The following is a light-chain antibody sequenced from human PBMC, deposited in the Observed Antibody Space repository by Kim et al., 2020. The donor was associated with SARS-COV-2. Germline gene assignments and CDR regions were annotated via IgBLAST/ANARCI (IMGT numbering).Light chain of an antibody. J-gene: IGKJ4*01. V-gene: IGKV3-20*01. CDR3: QQYGAT. Sequence: TLPPGERATLACGASQSLDSADLAWYQHKPGQAPRLLIYGASSRATGIPDRFSGSGSGTDFTLTINRMEPEDFAIYYCQQYGATFGGGTKQEI. CDR2: GAS. CDR1: QSLDSAD.